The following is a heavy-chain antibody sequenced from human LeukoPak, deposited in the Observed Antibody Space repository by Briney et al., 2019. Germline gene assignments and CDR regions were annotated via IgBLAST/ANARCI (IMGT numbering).Heavy chain of an antibody. CDR1: GFTFSSYS. Sequence: GGSLRLSCAASGFTFSSYSMNWVRQAPGKGLEWVSYISSSSNTIYYADSVKGRFTISRDNAENSLYLQMNSLRAEDTAVYYCARDPAYYDSSGYPHAAFDIWGQETMVTVSS. CDR2: ISSSSNTI. V-gene: IGHV3-48*01. D-gene: IGHD3-22*01. CDR3: ARDPAYYDSSGYPHAAFDI. J-gene: IGHJ3*02.